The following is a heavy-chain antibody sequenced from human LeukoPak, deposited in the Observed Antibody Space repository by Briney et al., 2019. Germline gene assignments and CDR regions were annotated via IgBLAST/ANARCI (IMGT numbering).Heavy chain of an antibody. CDR2: ISAYNGNT. CDR1: GYTFTSYG. V-gene: IGHV1-18*01. Sequence: ASVKVSCKASGYTFTSYGISWVRQPPGQGLEWMGWISAYNGNTNYAQKLQGRVTMTTDTSTRTAYMELRSLRSDDTAVYYCARVVRHWVLFGEFHNFDYWGQGTLVTVSS. D-gene: IGHD3-10*01. J-gene: IGHJ4*02. CDR3: ARVVRHWVLFGEFHNFDY.